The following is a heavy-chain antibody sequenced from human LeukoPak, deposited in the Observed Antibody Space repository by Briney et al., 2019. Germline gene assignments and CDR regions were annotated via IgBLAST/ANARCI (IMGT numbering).Heavy chain of an antibody. CDR3: GRGGGTGSWFNY. Sequence: GGSLRLSCAASGFTFSSFSMTWVRQAPGKGLEWISYIHSTSSPIYYADSVKGRFTVSRDNAKNSLYLQMNSLRAEDTAVYYCGRGGGTGSWFNYWGQGTLVTVSS. D-gene: IGHD6-13*01. CDR1: GFTFSSFS. V-gene: IGHV3-48*01. CDR2: IHSTSSPI. J-gene: IGHJ4*02.